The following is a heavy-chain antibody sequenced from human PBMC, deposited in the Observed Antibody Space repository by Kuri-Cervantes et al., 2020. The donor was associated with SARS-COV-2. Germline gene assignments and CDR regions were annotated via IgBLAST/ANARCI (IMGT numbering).Heavy chain of an antibody. CDR2: IYHSGST. J-gene: IGHJ3*02. CDR1: GGSISSSNW. Sequence: CAVSGGSISSSNWWSWVRQPPGKGLEWIGEIYHSGSTNYNPSLKSRVTISVDKSKNQFSLKLSSVTAADTAVYYCARDTGYCGGDCSAFDIWGQGTMVIVSS. D-gene: IGHD2-21*01. V-gene: IGHV4-4*02. CDR3: ARDTGYCGGDCSAFDI.